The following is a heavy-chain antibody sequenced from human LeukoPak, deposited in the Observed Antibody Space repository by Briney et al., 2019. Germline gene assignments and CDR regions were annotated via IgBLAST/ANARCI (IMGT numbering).Heavy chain of an antibody. D-gene: IGHD3-3*01. CDR2: IYYSGST. CDR3: ARGTYYDFWLLDY. Sequence: SETLSLTCTVSGGSISSYYWSWIRQPPGKGLEWIGYIYYSGSTNYNPSLKSRVTISVDTSKNQFSLKLSSVTAADTAVYYCARGTYYDFWLLDYWGQRTLVTVSS. CDR1: GGSISSYY. V-gene: IGHV4-59*01. J-gene: IGHJ4*02.